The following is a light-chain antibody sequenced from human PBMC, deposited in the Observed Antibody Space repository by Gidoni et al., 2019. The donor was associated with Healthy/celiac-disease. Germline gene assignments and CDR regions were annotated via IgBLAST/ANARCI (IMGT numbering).Light chain of an antibody. CDR1: QSVSSN. CDR3: QQYNNWSPLT. CDR2: GAS. J-gene: IGKJ4*02. Sequence: EIVMTQSPATLSVSPGERATLSCRASQSVSSNLAWYQQKPGQAPRLLIYGASTRAPGIPARFSGSGSGTEFTLTSSRMQSEDFAVYYCQQYNNWSPLTFGGGTKVEIK. V-gene: IGKV3-15*01.